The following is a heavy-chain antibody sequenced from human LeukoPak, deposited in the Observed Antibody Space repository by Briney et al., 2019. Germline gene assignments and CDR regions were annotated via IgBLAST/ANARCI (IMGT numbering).Heavy chain of an antibody. CDR3: ARDGVLRFLEWLDYYGMDV. CDR1: GGSISSSYY. D-gene: IGHD3-3*01. V-gene: IGHV4-61*01. Sequence: PSETLSLTCAVSGGSISSSYYWSWIRQPPGKGLEWIGYIYYSGSTNYNPSLKSRVTISVDTSKNQFSLKLSSVTAADTAVYYCARDGVLRFLEWLDYYGMDVWGQGTTVTVSS. J-gene: IGHJ6*02. CDR2: IYYSGST.